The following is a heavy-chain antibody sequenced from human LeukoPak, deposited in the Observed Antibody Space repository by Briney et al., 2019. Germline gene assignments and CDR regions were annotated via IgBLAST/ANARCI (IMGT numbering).Heavy chain of an antibody. Sequence: SETLSLTCAVYGGSFSGYYWSSIRQPPGKGLEWIGEINHSGSTNYNPSLKSRVTISVDTSKNQFSLKLSSVTAADTAVYYCARNRHFDYWGQGTLVTVSS. CDR2: INHSGST. CDR1: GGSFSGYY. D-gene: IGHD1-14*01. CDR3: ARNRHFDY. V-gene: IGHV4-34*01. J-gene: IGHJ4*02.